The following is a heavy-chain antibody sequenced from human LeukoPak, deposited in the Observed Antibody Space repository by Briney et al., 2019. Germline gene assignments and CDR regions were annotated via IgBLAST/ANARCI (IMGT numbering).Heavy chain of an antibody. V-gene: IGHV1-24*01. CDR1: GGTFSSYA. D-gene: IGHD1-26*01. Sequence: ASVKVSCTASGGTFSSYAISWVRQAPGKGLEWMGGFDPEDGETIYAQKFQGRVTMTEDTSTDTAYMELSSLRSEDTAVYYCATQNSGSYWVEAFDIWGQGTMVTVSS. J-gene: IGHJ3*02. CDR3: ATQNSGSYWVEAFDI. CDR2: FDPEDGET.